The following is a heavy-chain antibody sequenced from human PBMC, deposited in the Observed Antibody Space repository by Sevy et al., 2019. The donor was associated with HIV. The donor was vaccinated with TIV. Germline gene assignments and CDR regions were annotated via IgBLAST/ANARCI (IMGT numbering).Heavy chain of an antibody. CDR1: GFTFSSYA. V-gene: IGHV3-23*01. Sequence: GGSLRLSCAASGFTFSSYAMSWVRQAPGKGLEWVSAISGSGGSTYYADSVKGRFTISRDNSKNTLYLQMNSLRAEDTAVYYFAKDSRPYGDYHYWGQGTLVTVSS. CDR2: ISGSGGST. CDR3: AKDSRPYGDYHY. D-gene: IGHD4-17*01. J-gene: IGHJ4*02.